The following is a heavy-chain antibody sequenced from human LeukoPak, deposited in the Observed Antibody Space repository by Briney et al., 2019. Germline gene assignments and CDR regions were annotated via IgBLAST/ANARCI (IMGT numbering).Heavy chain of an antibody. CDR2: INHSGSI. CDR3: ARGSQGSYYYDSSGYLLI. V-gene: IGHV4-34*01. D-gene: IGHD3-22*01. CDR1: GGSFSGYY. Sequence: SETLSLTCAVYGGSFSGYYWSWIRQPPGKGLEWIGEINHSGSINYNPSLKSRVTISVDTSKNQFSLKLSSVTAADTAVYYCARGSQGSYYYDSSGYLLIWGQGTLVTVSS. J-gene: IGHJ4*02.